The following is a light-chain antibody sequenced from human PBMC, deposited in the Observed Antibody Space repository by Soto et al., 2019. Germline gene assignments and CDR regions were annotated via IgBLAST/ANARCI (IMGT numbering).Light chain of an antibody. CDR2: AAS. J-gene: IGKJ1*01. CDR3: QQNYNSLWT. V-gene: IGKV1-39*01. Sequence: DIRLTQSPSSQSASVGDRVTITFRASQSIGIYLNWYQQRPNQAPRLLIYAASSLQSGVPTRFSGSGSGTDFTLTINSLQPEDFGTYYCQQNYNSLWTFGQGTKVDIK. CDR1: QSIGIY.